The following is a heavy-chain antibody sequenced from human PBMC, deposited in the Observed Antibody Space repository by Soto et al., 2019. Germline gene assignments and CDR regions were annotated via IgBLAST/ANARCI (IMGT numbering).Heavy chain of an antibody. CDR2: INHSGST. CDR1: GGSFSGYY. D-gene: IGHD2-2*01. Sequence: SETLSLTCAVYGGSFSGYYWSWIRQPPGKGLEWIGEINHSGSTNYNPSLKSRVTISVDTSKNQFSLKLSSVTAADTAVYYCARGRSSTSFPFDYWGQGTLVTVSS. V-gene: IGHV4-34*01. CDR3: ARGRSSTSFPFDY. J-gene: IGHJ4*02.